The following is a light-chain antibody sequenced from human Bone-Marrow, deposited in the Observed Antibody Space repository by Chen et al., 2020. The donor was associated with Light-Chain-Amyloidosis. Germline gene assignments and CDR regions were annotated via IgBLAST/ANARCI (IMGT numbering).Light chain of an antibody. CDR1: QSVSSY. CDR3: QQRSNWPPS. V-gene: IGKV3-11*01. CDR2: DAS. J-gene: IGKJ5*01. Sequence: EIVLTQSPATLSLSPGESATLSCRASQSVSSYLAWYQQKPGQSPRLLIYDASNRATGIPAGFSGSGSGTDFTLTISSLEPEDFAVYYCQQRSNWPPSFGQGTRLEIK.